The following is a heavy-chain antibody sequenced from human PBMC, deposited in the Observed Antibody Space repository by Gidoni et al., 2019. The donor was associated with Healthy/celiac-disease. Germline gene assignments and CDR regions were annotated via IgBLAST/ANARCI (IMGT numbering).Heavy chain of an antibody. CDR1: GFTFSSYA. Sequence: QVQLVESGGGVVQPGRSLRLSCAASGFTFSSYAMHWVRQAPGKGLEWVAVISYDGSNKYYADSVKGRFTISRDNSKNTLYLQMNSLRAEDTAVYYCARASPYFDWLLPHSYYYYGMDVWGQGTTVTVSS. D-gene: IGHD3-9*01. CDR2: ISYDGSNK. V-gene: IGHV3-30-3*01. J-gene: IGHJ6*02. CDR3: ARASPYFDWLLPHSYYYYGMDV.